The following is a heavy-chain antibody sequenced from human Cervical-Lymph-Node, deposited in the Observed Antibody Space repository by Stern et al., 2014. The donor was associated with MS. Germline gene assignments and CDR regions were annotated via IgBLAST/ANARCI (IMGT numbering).Heavy chain of an antibody. CDR3: ARGPNEHWGGHYHSNGLDV. J-gene: IGHJ6*02. CDR1: GYAFNSYY. Sequence: QVQLVPSGAEVKKPGASVTVSCTASGYAFNSYYLHWVRQAPGQGLEWMGWTNPNSGGTAYAPRFHGRVSMTRDTSIITAYMELTGLTSDDTAVYYCARGPNEHWGGHYHSNGLDVWGLGTTVTVSS. D-gene: IGHD7-27*01. V-gene: IGHV1-2*02. CDR2: TNPNSGGT.